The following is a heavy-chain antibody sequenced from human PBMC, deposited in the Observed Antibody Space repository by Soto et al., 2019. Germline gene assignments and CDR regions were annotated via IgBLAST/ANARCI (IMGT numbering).Heavy chain of an antibody. D-gene: IGHD3-22*01. J-gene: IGHJ4*02. Sequence: GGSLRLSCAASGFTVSSNYMSWIRQAPGKGLEWVSVIYSGGSTYYADSVKGRFTISRDNSKNTLYLQMNSLRAEDTAVYYCARTGSSGYYYVWGQGTLVTVSS. CDR3: ARTGSSGYYYV. V-gene: IGHV3-53*01. CDR1: GFTVSSNY. CDR2: IYSGGST.